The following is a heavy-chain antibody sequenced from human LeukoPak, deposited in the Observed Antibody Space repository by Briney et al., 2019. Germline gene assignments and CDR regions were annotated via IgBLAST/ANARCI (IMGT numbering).Heavy chain of an antibody. D-gene: IGHD6-13*01. CDR3: AKDGSSPLYYYYMDV. CDR1: GFTFSSYG. V-gene: IGHV3-33*06. CDR2: IWYDGSNK. Sequence: PGGSLRLSCAASGFTFSSYGMHRVRQAPGKGLEWVAVIWYDGSNKYYADSVKGRFTISRDNSKNTLYLQMNSLRAEDTAVCYCAKDGSSPLYYYYMDVWGKGTTVTVSS. J-gene: IGHJ6*03.